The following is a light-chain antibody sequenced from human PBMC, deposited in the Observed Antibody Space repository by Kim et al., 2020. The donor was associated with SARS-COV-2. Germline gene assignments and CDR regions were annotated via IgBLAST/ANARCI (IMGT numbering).Light chain of an antibody. CDR3: QQYNKWPRT. Sequence: VSPGESATLSCRASQSVGSHLAWYQQRPGQAPRLLIYGASTRATGIPAKVSGSGSGTEFTLTISSLQSEDFAVYYCQQYNKWPRTFGQGTKVDIK. J-gene: IGKJ1*01. CDR1: QSVGSH. V-gene: IGKV3-15*01. CDR2: GAS.